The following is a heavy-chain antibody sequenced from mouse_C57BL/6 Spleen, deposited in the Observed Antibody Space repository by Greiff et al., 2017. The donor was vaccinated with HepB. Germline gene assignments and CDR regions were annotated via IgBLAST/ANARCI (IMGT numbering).Heavy chain of an antibody. J-gene: IGHJ3*01. CDR1: GFTFSSYA. Sequence: EVQVVESGGGLVKPGGSLKLSCAASGFTFSSYAMSWVRQTPEKRLEWVATISDGGSYTYYPDNVKGRFTISRDNAKNNLYLQMSHLKSEDTAMYYCARDDSGFAYWGQGTLVTVSA. V-gene: IGHV5-4*01. CDR3: ARDDSGFAY. CDR2: ISDGGSYT.